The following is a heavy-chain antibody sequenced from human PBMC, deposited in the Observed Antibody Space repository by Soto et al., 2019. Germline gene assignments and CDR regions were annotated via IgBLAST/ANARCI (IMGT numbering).Heavy chain of an antibody. J-gene: IGHJ6*02. CDR3: ARGFDLPYGMDV. Sequence: EVQLVESGGGLIQRGGSLRLSCAASGFTLSTYSLNWVRQAPRKGLEWLSYISGSSNTIYYADSVKGRFTISRDNAKNSLYLQMNRLRDEETAVYFCARGFDLPYGMDVWGQGTTVTVSS. CDR1: GFTLSTYS. V-gene: IGHV3-48*02. D-gene: IGHD3-10*01. CDR2: ISGSSNTI.